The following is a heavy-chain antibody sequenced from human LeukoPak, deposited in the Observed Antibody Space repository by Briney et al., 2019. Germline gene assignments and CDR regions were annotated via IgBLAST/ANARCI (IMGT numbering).Heavy chain of an antibody. J-gene: IGHJ4*02. Sequence: PGGSLRLSCAASGFTFSSYTMNWVRRAPGKGLEWVSYISSSSSTIYYADSVKGRFTISRDNAKNSLYLQMNSLRAEDTAVYYCARGGTGQDYWGQGTLVTVSS. CDR1: GFTFSSYT. CDR3: ARGGTGQDY. D-gene: IGHD3/OR15-3a*01. V-gene: IGHV3-48*01. CDR2: ISSSSSTI.